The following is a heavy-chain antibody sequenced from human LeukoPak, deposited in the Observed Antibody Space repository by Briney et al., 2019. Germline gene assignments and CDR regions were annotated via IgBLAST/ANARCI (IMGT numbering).Heavy chain of an antibody. CDR2: IYYSGST. J-gene: IGHJ6*02. CDR1: GGSISSYY. D-gene: IGHD6-13*01. V-gene: IGHV4-59*08. CDR3: ARLAAAAAGSGFYYYGMDV. Sequence: SETLSLTCTVSGGSISSYYWSWIRQPPGKGLEWIGYIYYSGSTNYNPSLKSRVTISVGTSRKQFSMELSSVTAADTAVYYCARLAAAAAGSGFYYYGMDVWGQGTTVTVSS.